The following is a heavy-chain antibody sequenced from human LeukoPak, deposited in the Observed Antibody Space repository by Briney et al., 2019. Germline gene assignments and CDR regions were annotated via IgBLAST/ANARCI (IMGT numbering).Heavy chain of an antibody. J-gene: IGHJ6*02. V-gene: IGHV3-30*18. CDR3: SKSAVAGTHYYYYDMDV. CDR2: ISYDGSHE. Sequence: GGSLRLSCAASGFNFGSYGMHWVRQPPGKGLEWVAVISYDGSHEYYADSVKGRFTISRDSSRNTLYLQMDSLRPEDTAMYYCSKSAVAGTHYYYYDMDVWGQGTTVTVPS. CDR1: GFNFGSYG. D-gene: IGHD6-19*01.